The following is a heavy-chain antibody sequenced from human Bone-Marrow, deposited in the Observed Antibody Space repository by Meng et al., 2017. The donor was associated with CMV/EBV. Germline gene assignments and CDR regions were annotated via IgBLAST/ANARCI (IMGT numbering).Heavy chain of an antibody. CDR2: ISSSGSTI. V-gene: IGHV3-11*04. J-gene: IGHJ4*02. CDR3: ERSGAYYYDSSGYQPFDY. CDR1: EFTFSDYY. D-gene: IGHD3-22*01. Sequence: GASMKISCAASEFTFSDYYMSWIRQAPGKGLEWVSYISSSGSTIYYADSVKGRFTISSDNVKNSLYLQMNSLRAEDTAVYYCERSGAYYYDSSGYQPFDYWGQGTLVTVSS.